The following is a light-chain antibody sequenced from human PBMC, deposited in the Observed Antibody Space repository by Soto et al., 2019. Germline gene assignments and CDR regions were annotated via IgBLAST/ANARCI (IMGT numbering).Light chain of an antibody. CDR2: EVS. CDR1: SSDVGGYYY. CDR3: SSYAGSNIVV. J-gene: IGLJ2*01. V-gene: IGLV2-8*01. Sequence: QSALTQPPAASGSPGQSVTISCTGTSSDVGGYYYVSWYQQHPGKAPKLMIYEVSKRPSGVPDRFSGSKSGNTASLTVSGLQAEDEADYYCSSYAGSNIVVFGGGTKLTVL.